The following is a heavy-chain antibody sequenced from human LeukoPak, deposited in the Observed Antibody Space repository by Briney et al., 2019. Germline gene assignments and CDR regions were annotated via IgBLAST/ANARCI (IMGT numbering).Heavy chain of an antibody. D-gene: IGHD6-13*01. CDR2: ISSSGSML. CDR1: GFTFSDYY. Sequence: GGSLRLSCAASGFTFSDYYMSWVRQAPGKGLEWLSYISSSGSMLHYADSVKGRFTISRDNAKNSLYLQMSSLRVEDTAVYYCARRPYSSSWYYFDYWGQGTLVTVSS. J-gene: IGHJ4*02. V-gene: IGHV3-11*04. CDR3: ARRPYSSSWYYFDY.